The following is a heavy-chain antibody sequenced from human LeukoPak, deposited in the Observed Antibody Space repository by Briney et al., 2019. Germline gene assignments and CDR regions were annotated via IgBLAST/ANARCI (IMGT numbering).Heavy chain of an antibody. CDR2: ISISSSYT. CDR1: GFTFSDYY. V-gene: IGHV3-11*06. J-gene: IGHJ4*02. D-gene: IGHD1-1*01. Sequence: GGSLRLSCAASGFTFSDYYMSWIRQAPGKGLEWVSYISISSSYTKYADSVKGRFTISRDNAKNSLYLQVNSLRAEDTAVYYCARGTGTTAYFDYWGQGTLVTVSS. CDR3: ARGTGTTAYFDY.